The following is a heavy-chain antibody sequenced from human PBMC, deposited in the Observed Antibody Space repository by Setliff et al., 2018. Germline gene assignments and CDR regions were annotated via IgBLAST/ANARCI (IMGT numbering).Heavy chain of an antibody. Sequence: SVKVSCKASGGTFSSYAISWVRQAPGQGLEWMGGIIPIFGTANYAQNLQGRVTMTMDTSTSTAYMELRSLTSDDTAVYYCARVPRLEWLLPTFDSWGQGTLVTVSS. J-gene: IGHJ4*02. V-gene: IGHV1-69*05. CDR3: ARVPRLEWLLPTFDS. CDR2: IIPIFGTA. D-gene: IGHD3-3*01. CDR1: GGTFSSYA.